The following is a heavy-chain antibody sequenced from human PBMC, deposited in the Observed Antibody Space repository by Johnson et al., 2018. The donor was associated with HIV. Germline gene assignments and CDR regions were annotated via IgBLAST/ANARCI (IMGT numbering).Heavy chain of an antibody. J-gene: IGHJ3*02. Sequence: QVQLVESGGGVVQPGRSLRLSCAASGFTFSNYAMHWVRQAPGKGLEWVAIISSDGSDKYYADSVKGRFTISRDNSKNILYLQTNSLRVEDTAVYYCAGGFYDIVTGLDAFDIWGQGTMVTVSS. V-gene: IGHV3-30*04. CDR1: GFTFSNYA. CDR2: ISSDGSDK. CDR3: AGGFYDIVTGLDAFDI. D-gene: IGHD3-9*01.